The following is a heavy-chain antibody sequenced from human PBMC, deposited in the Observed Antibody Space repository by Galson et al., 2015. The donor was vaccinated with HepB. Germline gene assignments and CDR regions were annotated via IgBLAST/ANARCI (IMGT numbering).Heavy chain of an antibody. CDR1: GYTFTSYA. V-gene: IGHV7-4-1*02. Sequence: SVKVSCKASGYTFTSYAMNWVRQAPGQGLEWMGWINTNTGNPTYAQGFTGRFVFSLDTSVSTAYLQISSLKAEDTAVYYCARDGIRQSSGWFAPPVQYWGQGTLVTVSS. D-gene: IGHD6-19*01. CDR3: ARDGIRQSSGWFAPPVQY. J-gene: IGHJ4*02. CDR2: INTNTGNP.